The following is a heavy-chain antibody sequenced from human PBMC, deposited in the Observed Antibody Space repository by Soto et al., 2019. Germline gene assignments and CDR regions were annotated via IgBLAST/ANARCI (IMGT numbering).Heavy chain of an antibody. Sequence: QVQLVQSGAEVKKPGSSVKVSCKASGGTVSSYAISWVRQAPGQGLEWMGGIIPIFGTANYAQKLQGRVKITADESTSTEYMELSRLRSEDTAVYYCAGERGGRSAYWGQGTLVTVSS. CDR1: GGTVSSYA. CDR3: AGERGGRSAY. V-gene: IGHV1-69*01. CDR2: IIPIFGTA. J-gene: IGHJ4*02.